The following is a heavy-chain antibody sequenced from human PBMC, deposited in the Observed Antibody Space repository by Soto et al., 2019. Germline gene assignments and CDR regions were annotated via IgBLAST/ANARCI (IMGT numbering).Heavy chain of an antibody. CDR2: VDADGSGT. CDR3: AGASGWKFDY. V-gene: IGHV3-74*01. Sequence: EVQLVESGGGLVQPGGSLRLSCAASGFSFSSYGMHWVRQAPGTGLVWVSRVDADGSGTTYAGSVKGRFSISRDNAKNTVSLQINNLRAEETAVYYCAGASGWKFDYWGLGVLVTVSS. CDR1: GFSFSSYG. J-gene: IGHJ4*02. D-gene: IGHD1-1*01.